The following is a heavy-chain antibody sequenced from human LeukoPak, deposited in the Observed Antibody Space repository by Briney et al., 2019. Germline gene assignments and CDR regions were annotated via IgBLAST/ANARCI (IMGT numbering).Heavy chain of an antibody. V-gene: IGHV4-31*02. CDR2: ISNSGTP. J-gene: IGHJ3*02. Sequence: PSETLSSIGSVPGDSLTSGGYFWTWNRYHPGKCLEWIGYISNSGTPSYNPSLKSRLSISVDTSNNQFSLRLSSVTAADTAVYYCARGVVVTSSPDAFDIWGQGTMVTVSS. D-gene: IGHD2-21*02. CDR3: ARGVVVTSSPDAFDI. CDR1: GDSLTSGGYF.